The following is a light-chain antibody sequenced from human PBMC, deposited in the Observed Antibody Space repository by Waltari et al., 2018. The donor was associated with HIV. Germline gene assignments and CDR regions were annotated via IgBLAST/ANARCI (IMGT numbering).Light chain of an antibody. Sequence: YELTQPPSVSVAPGQTATITCGGDNIGYRSVHWYQQKAGQAPVLVFYDDTDRPSGIPERFSGSKSGNTATLTISRVEAGDEADYYCQVWASNSAYVVFGGRAKLTVL. CDR1: NIGYRS. V-gene: IGLV3-21*02. J-gene: IGLJ2*01. CDR2: DDT. CDR3: QVWASNSAYVV.